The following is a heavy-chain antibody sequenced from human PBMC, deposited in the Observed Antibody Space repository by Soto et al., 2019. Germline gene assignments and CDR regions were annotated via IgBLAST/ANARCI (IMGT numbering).Heavy chain of an antibody. CDR1: GLTLSRSW. CDR2: IKQDGSET. Sequence: EVQLVESGGGLVQPGESLRLSCAASGLTLSRSWMTWVRQAPGKGLEWVANIKQDGSETYYVDSVKGRFTISRDNAKNSLYLQMNSLRAEDPAVYYCAKEYDYGDFYLDLWGRGTLVTVSS. D-gene: IGHD2-21*01. V-gene: IGHV3-7*04. CDR3: AKEYDYGDFYLDL. J-gene: IGHJ2*01.